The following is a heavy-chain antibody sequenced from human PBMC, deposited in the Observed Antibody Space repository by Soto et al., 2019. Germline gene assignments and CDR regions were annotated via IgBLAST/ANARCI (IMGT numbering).Heavy chain of an antibody. J-gene: IGHJ4*02. Sequence: EVQLVESGGGLVQPGGSLRLSCAAFGLSFSAYWVGWVRQAPGKGLEWVANMKQDGSEEYYVDSVKGRFTIFRDNAKNSLYLQRYSLRTDDTAVYYCATDRGTYWGQGTLVTVSS. CDR1: GLSFSAYW. D-gene: IGHD3-16*01. V-gene: IGHV3-7*01. CDR3: ATDRGTY. CDR2: MKQDGSEE.